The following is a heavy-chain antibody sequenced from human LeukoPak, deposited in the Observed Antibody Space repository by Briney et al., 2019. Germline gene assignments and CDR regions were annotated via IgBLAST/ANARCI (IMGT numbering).Heavy chain of an antibody. CDR2: ISGSGGST. V-gene: IGHV3-23*01. CDR1: GFTFSSYA. D-gene: IGHD4-17*01. CDR3: AKDNYGVLKVS. J-gene: IGHJ4*02. Sequence: GGSLRLSCAASGFTFSSYAMSWVRQAPGKGLEWVSAISGSGGSTCYADSVKGRFTISRDNSKNTLYLQMNSLRAEDTAVYYCAKDNYGVLKVSWGQGTLVTVSS.